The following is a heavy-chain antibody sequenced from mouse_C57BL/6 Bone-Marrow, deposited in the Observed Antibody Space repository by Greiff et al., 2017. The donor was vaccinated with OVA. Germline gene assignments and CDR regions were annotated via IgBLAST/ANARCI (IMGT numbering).Heavy chain of an antibody. CDR2: ISSVGSYT. CDR1: GFTFSSYG. V-gene: IGHV5-6*01. Sequence: EVKLMESGGDLVKPGGSLKLSCAASGFTFSSYGMSWVRQTPDKRLEWVATISSVGSYTYYPDSVKGRFTISRDNAKNTLYLQMSSLKSEDTAMYYCARHGDYGSFFDYWGQGTTLTVSS. J-gene: IGHJ2*01. D-gene: IGHD1-1*01. CDR3: ARHGDYGSFFDY.